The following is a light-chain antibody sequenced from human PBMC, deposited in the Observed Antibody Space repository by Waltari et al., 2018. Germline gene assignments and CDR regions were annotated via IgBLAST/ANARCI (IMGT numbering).Light chain of an antibody. CDR3: QQYYSTLYT. J-gene: IGKJ2*01. CDR1: QSVLYSSNNKNY. V-gene: IGKV4-1*01. CDR2: WAS. Sequence: DIVMTQSPDSLAVSLGERATINCKSSQSVLYSSNNKNYLAWYQQKPGQRPKLLIYWASTGEAGVPDRFSGSGSGTDFTLTISSLQAEDVAVYYCQQYYSTLYTFGQGTKLEIK.